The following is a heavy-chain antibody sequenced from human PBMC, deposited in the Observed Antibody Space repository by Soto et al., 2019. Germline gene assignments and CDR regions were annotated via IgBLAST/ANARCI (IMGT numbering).Heavy chain of an antibody. V-gene: IGHV3-66*01. J-gene: IGHJ6*03. CDR3: ARAQLERGYYYYYYMDV. CDR2: IYSGGST. Sequence: EVQLVESGGGLVQPGGSLRLSCAASGFTVSSNYMSWVRQAPGTGLEWVSVIYSGGSTYYADSVKGRFTISRDNSKNTLYLQMNSLRAEDTDVYYCARAQLERGYYYYYYMDVWCKGTTVTVSS. D-gene: IGHD1-1*01. CDR1: GFTVSSNY.